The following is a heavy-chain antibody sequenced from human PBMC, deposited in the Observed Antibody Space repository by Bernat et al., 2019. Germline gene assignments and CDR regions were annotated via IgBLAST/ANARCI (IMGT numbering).Heavy chain of an antibody. Sequence: QVQLVQSGAEVKKPGSSVKVSCKASGGTFSSYAISWVRQAPGQGREWMGRIIPILGIVSYAQKFQGRVTMTADKSTSTAYMELSSLRSEDTAVYYCARDGWELFKFWFDPWGQGTLVTVSS. CDR3: ARDGWELFKFWFDP. CDR1: GGTFSSYA. CDR2: IIPILGIV. D-gene: IGHD1-26*01. V-gene: IGHV1-69*04. J-gene: IGHJ5*02.